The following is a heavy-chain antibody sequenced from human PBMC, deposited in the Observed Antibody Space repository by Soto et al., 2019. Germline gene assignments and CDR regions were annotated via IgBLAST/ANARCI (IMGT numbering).Heavy chain of an antibody. Sequence: QLQLQESGPGLVKPSETLSLTCTVSGGSISSNSYDWVWIRQPPGKGLEWIGSIYYSGSTYYNPSLKSRITISVDTSQNQFSLKLSFVTAADTAVYYCASQGYCTVGGCYGGGLPPDYWGQGTLVTVSS. D-gene: IGHD2-15*01. V-gene: IGHV4-39*01. CDR2: IYYSGST. J-gene: IGHJ4*02. CDR1: GGSISSNSYD. CDR3: ASQGYCTVGGCYGGGLPPDY.